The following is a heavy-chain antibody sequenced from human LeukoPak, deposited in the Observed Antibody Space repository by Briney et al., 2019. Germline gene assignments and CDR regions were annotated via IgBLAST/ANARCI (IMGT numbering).Heavy chain of an antibody. CDR1: GFTFSGYS. J-gene: IGHJ4*02. V-gene: IGHV3-21*04. D-gene: IGHD6-13*01. CDR3: AKSYSSSWLTYFDY. Sequence: GGSLRLSCAASGFTFSGYSMNWVRQAPGKGLEWVSSISSSSSYIYYADSVKGRFTISRDNSKNTLYLQMNSLRAEDTAVYFCAKSYSSSWLTYFDYWGQGNLVTVSS. CDR2: ISSSSSYI.